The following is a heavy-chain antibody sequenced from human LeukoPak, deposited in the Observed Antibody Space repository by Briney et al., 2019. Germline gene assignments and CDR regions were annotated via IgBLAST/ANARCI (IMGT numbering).Heavy chain of an antibody. V-gene: IGHV3-23*01. J-gene: IGHJ4*02. CDR2: ISDIGGGT. CDR3: DGADF. CDR1: GFTFNTYS. Sequence: GGSLRLSCAASGFTFNTYSMNWARQAPGKGLEWVSTISDIGGGTYYADSVKGRFTISRDNSKNTLYLQMNSLRADDTAVYYCDGADFWGQGTLVTVSS.